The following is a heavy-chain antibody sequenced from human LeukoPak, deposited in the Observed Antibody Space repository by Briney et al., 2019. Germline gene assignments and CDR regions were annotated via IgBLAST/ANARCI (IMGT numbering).Heavy chain of an antibody. CDR3: ARDIVVVPAPMLELRSNGMDV. V-gene: IGHV1-18*01. CDR1: GYTFTSYG. D-gene: IGHD2-2*01. Sequence: ASVKVSCTASGYTFTSYGISWVRQAPGQGLEWMGWISAYNGNTNYAQKLQGRVTMTTDTSTSTAYMELRSLRSDDTAVYYCARDIVVVPAPMLELRSNGMDVWGQGTTVTVSS. J-gene: IGHJ6*02. CDR2: ISAYNGNT.